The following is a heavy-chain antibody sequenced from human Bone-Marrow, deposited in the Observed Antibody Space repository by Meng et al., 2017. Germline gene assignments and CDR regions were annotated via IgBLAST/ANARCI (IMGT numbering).Heavy chain of an antibody. J-gene: IGHJ5*02. CDR2: MNPNSGNT. Sequence: ASVKVSCKASGYTFTSYDINWVRQATGQGLEWMGWMNPNSGNTGYAQKFQGRVTMTRNTSISTAYMELSSLRSEDTAVYYCARGRFRSRGVIVAFSNWFDPWGQGTLVTVSS. CDR3: ARGRFRSRGVIVAFSNWFDP. CDR1: GYTFTSYD. V-gene: IGHV1-8*01. D-gene: IGHD3-10*01.